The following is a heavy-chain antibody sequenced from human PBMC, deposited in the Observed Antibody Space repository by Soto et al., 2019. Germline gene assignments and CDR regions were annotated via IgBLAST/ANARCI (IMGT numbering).Heavy chain of an antibody. V-gene: IGHV5-51*01. CDR2: IYPGDSDT. CDR3: ARHRYCSSTSCYMAGYYGMDV. J-gene: IGHJ6*02. CDR1: GYSFTSYW. Sequence: GESLKISCKGSGYSFTSYWIGWVRQMPGKGLEWMGIIYPGDSDTRYSPSFQGQVTISADKSISTAYLQWSSLKASDTAMYYCARHRYCSSTSCYMAGYYGMDVWGQGTTATV. D-gene: IGHD2-2*02.